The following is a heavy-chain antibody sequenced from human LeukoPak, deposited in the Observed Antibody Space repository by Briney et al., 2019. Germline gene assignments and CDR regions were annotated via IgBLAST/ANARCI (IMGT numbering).Heavy chain of an antibody. CDR3: ARGGDYDFWSGYHDAFDI. V-gene: IGHV1-8*03. D-gene: IGHD3-3*01. J-gene: IGHJ3*02. CDR1: GYTFTSYD. Sequence: GASVKVSCKASGYTFTSYDINWVRQATGQGLEWIGWMDPNSGNTGYAQKFQGRVTITRNTSISTAYMELSSLRSEDTAVYYCARGGDYDFWSGYHDAFDIWGQGTMVTVSS. CDR2: MDPNSGNT.